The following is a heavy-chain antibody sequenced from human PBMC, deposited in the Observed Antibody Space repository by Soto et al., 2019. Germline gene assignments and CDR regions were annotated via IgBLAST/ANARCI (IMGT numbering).Heavy chain of an antibody. V-gene: IGHV3-23*01. J-gene: IGHJ4*02. D-gene: IGHD1-26*01. CDR1: GFTFSTNF. CDR3: AKHLSGTYSLGS. CDR2: IDGSGGST. Sequence: GSLRLSCAGSGFTFSTNFMSWVRQAPGKGLEWVSPIDGSGGSTYYVDSVRGRFTISRENGRNTVYLQMNSLRAEDTAVYYCAKHLSGTYSLGSWGQGTLVTVSS.